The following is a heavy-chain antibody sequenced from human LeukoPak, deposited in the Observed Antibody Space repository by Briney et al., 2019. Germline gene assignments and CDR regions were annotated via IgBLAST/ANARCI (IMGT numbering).Heavy chain of an antibody. CDR3: ATAPIAAAWVDY. CDR2: INPNSGGT. V-gene: IGHV1-2*02. Sequence: ASLKVSCKASGYTFTAYYIHWVRQAPGQGLEWMGWINPNSGGTNYAQKFQGRVTMTRDTSISTAYMELSRLRSEDTAVYYCATAPIAAAWVDYWGQGTLVTVSS. J-gene: IGHJ4*02. CDR1: GYTFTAYY. D-gene: IGHD6-13*01.